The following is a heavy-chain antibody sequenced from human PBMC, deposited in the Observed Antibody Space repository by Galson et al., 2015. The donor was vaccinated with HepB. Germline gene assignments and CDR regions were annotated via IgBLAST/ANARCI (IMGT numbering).Heavy chain of an antibody. CDR2: ISGSGGST. CDR1: GFTFSSYA. Sequence: SLRLSCAASGFTFSSYAMSWVRQAPGKGLEWVSAISGSGGSTYYADSVKGRFTISGDNSKNTLYLQMNSLRAEDTAVYYCAKDLSGEPIAAESWEWFDYGMDVWGQGTTVTVSS. D-gene: IGHD6-13*01. J-gene: IGHJ6*02. CDR3: AKDLSGEPIAAESWEWFDYGMDV. V-gene: IGHV3-23*01.